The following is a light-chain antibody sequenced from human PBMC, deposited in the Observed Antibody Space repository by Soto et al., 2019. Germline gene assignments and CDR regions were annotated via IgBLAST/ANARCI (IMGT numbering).Light chain of an antibody. V-gene: IGKV3-15*01. J-gene: IGKJ1*01. CDR3: QQSYNTTWT. CDR1: QSVSSN. Sequence: EIVMTQSPATLSVSPGERATLSCRASQSVSSNLAWYQQKPGQAPRLLIYGASTRATGIPARFSGSGSGTEFTLTISSLQSEDFATYSCQQSYNTTWTFGQGTKVDNK. CDR2: GAS.